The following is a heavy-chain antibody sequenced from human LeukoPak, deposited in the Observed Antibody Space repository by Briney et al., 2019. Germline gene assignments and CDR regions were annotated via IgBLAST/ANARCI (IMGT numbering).Heavy chain of an antibody. V-gene: IGHV1-69*05. CDR2: IIPIFGTA. CDR1: GXXFXSYA. J-gene: IGHJ4*02. Sequence: KAXGXXFXSYAISWVRQAPGQGLEGMGGIIPIFGTANYAQKFQGRVTITTDESTSTAYMELSSLRSEDTAVYYSARGNYSGYDHPFDYWGQGTLVTVSS. D-gene: IGHD5-12*01. CDR3: ARGNYSGYDHPFDY.